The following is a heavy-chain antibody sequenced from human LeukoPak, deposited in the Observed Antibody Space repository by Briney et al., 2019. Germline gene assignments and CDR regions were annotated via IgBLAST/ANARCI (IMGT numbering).Heavy chain of an antibody. CDR2: ISAYNGNT. J-gene: IGHJ5*02. CDR1: GYSFTSYW. Sequence: GESLKISCKGSGYSFTSYWIGWVRQAPGQGLEWMGWISAYNGNTNYAQKLQGRVTMTTDTSTSTAYMELRSLRSDDTAVYYCARGRGYPYNWFDPWGQGTLVTVSS. D-gene: IGHD2-15*01. CDR3: ARGRGYPYNWFDP. V-gene: IGHV1-18*04.